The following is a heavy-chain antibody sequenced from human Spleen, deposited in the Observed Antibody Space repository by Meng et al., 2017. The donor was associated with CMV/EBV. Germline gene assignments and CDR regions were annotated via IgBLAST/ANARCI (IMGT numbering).Heavy chain of an antibody. CDR1: FTFSSEG. CDR3: AKLSGYYGSGDYVYFDY. Sequence: FTFSSEGMGWVRQAPGKGLEWVAAISGGGGSTYYAGSMKGRFTISRDNSKNTLYLQTNNLRAEDTAVYYCAKLSGYYGSGDYVYFDYWGQGTLVTVSS. V-gene: IGHV3-23*01. D-gene: IGHD3-16*01. CDR2: ISGGGGST. J-gene: IGHJ4*02.